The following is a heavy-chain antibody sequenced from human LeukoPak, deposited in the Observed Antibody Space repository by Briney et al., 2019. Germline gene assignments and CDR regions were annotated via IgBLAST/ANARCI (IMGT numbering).Heavy chain of an antibody. Sequence: GGSLRLSCAASGFTFSSYSMNWVRQAPGKGLEWVSSISSSSSYIYYADSVKGRFTISRDNAKNSLYLQMNSLRAEDTAVYYCARVGDYSNPGGYWGQGTLVTVSS. CDR3: ARVGDYSNPGGY. D-gene: IGHD4-11*01. J-gene: IGHJ4*02. CDR2: ISSSSSYI. CDR1: GFTFSSYS. V-gene: IGHV3-21*01.